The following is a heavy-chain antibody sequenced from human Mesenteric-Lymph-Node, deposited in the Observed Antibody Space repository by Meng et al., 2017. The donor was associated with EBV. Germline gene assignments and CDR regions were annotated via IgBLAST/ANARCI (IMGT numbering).Heavy chain of an antibody. CDR3: ASLYSTSWYGTMTNWFDP. V-gene: IGHV4-39*02. J-gene: IGHJ5*02. D-gene: IGHD6-13*01. Sequence: LPIRGSGSCMVMRLQPPPPPSPASLGSISSSSYSWGWIRQPPGKGREWFGSIYYSGSTYSYPSLKRRVTISVDTSKNHFSLKLSSVTAADTAVYYCASLYSTSWYGTMTNWFDPWGQGTLVTVSS. CDR2: IYYSGST. CDR1: LGSISSSSYS.